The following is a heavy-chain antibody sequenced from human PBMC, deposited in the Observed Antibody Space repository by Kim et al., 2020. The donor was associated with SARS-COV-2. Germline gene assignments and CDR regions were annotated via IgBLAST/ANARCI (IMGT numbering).Heavy chain of an antibody. Sequence: ASVKVSCKASGYIFTGDAINWVRQGPGQGLEWMGWINTHSGNPIYAQDFTGRFVFSSVSSVSTAYLQITSLQADDTAVYYCARDRLSGPGDYFDYWGQGT. D-gene: IGHD7-27*01. CDR1: GYIFTGDA. J-gene: IGHJ4*02. CDR2: INTHSGNP. CDR3: ARDRLSGPGDYFDY. V-gene: IGHV7-4-1*02.